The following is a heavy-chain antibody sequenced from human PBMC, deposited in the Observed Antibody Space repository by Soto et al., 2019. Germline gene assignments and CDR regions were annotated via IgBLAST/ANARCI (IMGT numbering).Heavy chain of an antibody. J-gene: IGHJ5*02. CDR3: SSQTYSYAWHH. CDR1: SGSISSNW. Sequence: SETLSLTCAVSSGSISSNWWSWVRQPPGKGLEWIGEIYHSGSTNYNPSLKSRVTISVDKSRTHFSLDLSSVTAADTAVYYCSSQTYSYAWHHWGQGTQVTVSS. CDR2: IYHSGST. D-gene: IGHD3-16*01. V-gene: IGHV4-4*02.